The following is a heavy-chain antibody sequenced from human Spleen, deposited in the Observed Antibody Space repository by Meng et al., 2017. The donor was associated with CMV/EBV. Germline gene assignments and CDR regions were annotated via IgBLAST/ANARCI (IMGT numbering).Heavy chain of an antibody. CDR1: GGSISSTSYY. D-gene: IGHD2-15*01. CDR3: VTVAAAPTRNGFDS. J-gene: IGHJ4*02. Sequence: SETLSLTCTVSGGSISSTSYYWGWIRQPPGKGLEWIGSIYYSGDTYYNPSLKSRLTISVDTSKNQFSLKLSSVTAADTAVYYCVTVAAAPTRNGFDSWGQGTPVTVSS. V-gene: IGHV4-39*01. CDR2: IYYSGDT.